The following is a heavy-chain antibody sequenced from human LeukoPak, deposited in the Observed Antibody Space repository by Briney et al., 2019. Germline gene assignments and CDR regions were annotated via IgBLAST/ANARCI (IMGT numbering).Heavy chain of an antibody. CDR1: GFTFSSYA. Sequence: GESLRLSCAASGFTFSSYAMHWVRQAPGKGLEWVAVISYDGSNKYYADSVKGRFTISRDNSKNTLYLQMNSLRAEDTAVYYCARDPYYDSSGYYLFDYWGQGTLVTVSS. CDR2: ISYDGSNK. D-gene: IGHD3-22*01. J-gene: IGHJ4*02. V-gene: IGHV3-30-3*01. CDR3: ARDPYYDSSGYYLFDY.